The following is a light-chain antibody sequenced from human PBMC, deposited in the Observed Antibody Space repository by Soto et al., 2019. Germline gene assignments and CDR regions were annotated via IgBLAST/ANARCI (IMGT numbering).Light chain of an antibody. CDR2: GAS. J-gene: IGKJ5*01. V-gene: IGKV3-15*01. Sequence: EIVMTQSPATLSVYTGEGATLSCRASQSVSSNLAWYQQKPGQAPRLLIYGASTRATGIPARFSGSGSGTEFTLTISSLQSEDFAVYYCQQYNNGPPNSFGQGTRLEIK. CDR1: QSVSSN. CDR3: QQYNNGPPNS.